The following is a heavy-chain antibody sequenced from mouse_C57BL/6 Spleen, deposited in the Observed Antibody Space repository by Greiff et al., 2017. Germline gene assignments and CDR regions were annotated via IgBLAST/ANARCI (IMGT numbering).Heavy chain of an antibody. Sequence: EVQLQESGAELVRPGASVKLSCTASGFNIKDYYMHWVKQRPEQGLEWIGRIDPEDGDTEYAPKFQGKATMTSDTSSNAAYLQLSSLTSEETAVYYCTTGTPSPMDYWGQGTSVTVSS. D-gene: IGHD3-3*01. V-gene: IGHV14-1*01. CDR2: IDPEDGDT. J-gene: IGHJ4*01. CDR3: TTGTPSPMDY. CDR1: GFNIKDYY.